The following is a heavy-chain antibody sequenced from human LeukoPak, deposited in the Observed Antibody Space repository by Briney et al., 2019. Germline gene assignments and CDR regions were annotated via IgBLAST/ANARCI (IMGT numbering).Heavy chain of an antibody. CDR1: GGSISSYY. CDR2: IYCSGST. J-gene: IGHJ3*02. D-gene: IGHD2-2*02. Sequence: SETLSLTCTVSGGSISSYYWSWIRQPPGKGLEWIGYIYCSGSTNYNPSLKSRVTISVDTSKNQFSLKLSSVTAADTAVYYRARDVLYPRNDAFDIWGQGTMVTVSS. V-gene: IGHV4-59*01. CDR3: ARDVLYPRNDAFDI.